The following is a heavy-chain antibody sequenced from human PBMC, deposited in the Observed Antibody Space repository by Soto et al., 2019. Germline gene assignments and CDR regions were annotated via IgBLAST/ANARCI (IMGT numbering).Heavy chain of an antibody. Sequence: QVQLVQSGAEVKKPGSSVTVSCKASGGTFSSYTISWVRQAPGQGLEWMGGIMPSFGTANYAQKFQGRVTITADESTGTAYMELSSLRSEDTAVYYCARGNHRWLQLWYFDLWGRGTLVTVSS. CDR1: GGTFSSYT. CDR3: ARGNHRWLQLWYFDL. D-gene: IGHD5-12*01. J-gene: IGHJ2*01. V-gene: IGHV1-69*12. CDR2: IMPSFGTA.